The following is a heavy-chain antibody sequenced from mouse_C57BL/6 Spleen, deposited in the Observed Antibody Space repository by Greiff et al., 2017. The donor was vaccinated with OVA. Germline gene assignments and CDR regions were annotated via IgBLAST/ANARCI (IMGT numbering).Heavy chain of an antibody. D-gene: IGHD1-1*01. CDR3: ASPLYGSSYGYFDV. Sequence: EVHLVESGGGLVQPGGSLSLSCAASGFTFTDYYMSWVRQPPGKALEWLGFIRNKANGYTTEYSASVKGRFTISRDNSQSILYLQMNALRAEDSATYYCASPLYGSSYGYFDVWGTGTTVTVSS. CDR2: IRNKANGYTT. J-gene: IGHJ1*03. V-gene: IGHV7-3*01. CDR1: GFTFTDYY.